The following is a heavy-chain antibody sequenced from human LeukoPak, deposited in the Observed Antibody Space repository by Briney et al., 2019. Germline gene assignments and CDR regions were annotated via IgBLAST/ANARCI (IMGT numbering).Heavy chain of an antibody. V-gene: IGHV3-15*01. CDR1: GFTFSSAW. J-gene: IGHJ4*02. Sequence: PGGSLRLSCAASGFTFSSAWMSWVRQAPGKGLEWVGRIKRETDGGTTDYAAPVNGRFTISRDDSKNTLYLQMNSLKTEDTAVYYCTTYLSSYDSRGLAYWGQGTLVTVSS. CDR3: TTYLSSYDSRGLAY. D-gene: IGHD3-22*01. CDR2: IKRETDGGTT.